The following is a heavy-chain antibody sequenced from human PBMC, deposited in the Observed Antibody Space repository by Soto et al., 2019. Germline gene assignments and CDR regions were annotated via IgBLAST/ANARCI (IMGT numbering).Heavy chain of an antibody. Sequence: SETLSLTCAVYGGSFSGYYWSWIRQPPGKGLGWIGEINHSGSTNYNPSLKSRVTISVDTSKNQFSLKLSSVTAADTAVYYCARLAAASYYDYYCGMDVCGQGTTVTVAS. CDR3: ARLAAASYYDYYCGMDV. CDR1: GGSFSGYY. D-gene: IGHD6-13*01. J-gene: IGHJ6*02. V-gene: IGHV4-34*01. CDR2: INHSGST.